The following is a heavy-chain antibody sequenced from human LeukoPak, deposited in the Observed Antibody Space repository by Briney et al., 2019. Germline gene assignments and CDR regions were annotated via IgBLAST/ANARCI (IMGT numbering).Heavy chain of an antibody. CDR3: ARGPGAFDI. D-gene: IGHD2-2*01. CDR1: GFMFSSYW. Sequence: GGSLRLSCVASGFMFSSYWMNWVRQAPGKGPVWVSRINSDGSSTSYADSVKGRFTISRDNAKNTLFLQMNSLRAEDTAVYYCARGPGAFDIWGQGTMDTVSS. V-gene: IGHV3-74*01. J-gene: IGHJ3*02. CDR2: INSDGSST.